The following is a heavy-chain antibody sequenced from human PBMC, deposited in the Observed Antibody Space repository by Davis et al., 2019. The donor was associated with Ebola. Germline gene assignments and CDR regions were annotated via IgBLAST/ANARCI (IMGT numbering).Heavy chain of an antibody. CDR2: IWYDGSNK. D-gene: IGHD2-8*02. CDR3: AKDLVALHGRTYGMDV. CDR1: GFTFSSYG. Sequence: GESLKISCAASGFTFSSYGMHWVRQAPGKGLEWVAVIWYDGSNKYYADSVKGRFTISRDNSKNTLYLQMNSLRAEDTAVYYCAKDLVALHGRTYGMDVWGQGTTVTVSS. J-gene: IGHJ6*02. V-gene: IGHV3-33*06.